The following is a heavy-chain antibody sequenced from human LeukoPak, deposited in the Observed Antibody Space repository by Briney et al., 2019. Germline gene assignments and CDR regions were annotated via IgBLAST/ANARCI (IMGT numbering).Heavy chain of an antibody. J-gene: IGHJ4*02. CDR2: IYPGDSDT. V-gene: IGHV5-51*01. D-gene: IGHD3-10*01. CDR1: GYSFTNYW. Sequence: GESLKISCKCAGYSFTNYWIGWVRQMPGKGLEWMGIIYPGDSDTRYSPSFQGQVTISADQSISTAYPQWSSLKASDTAMYYCITGGSGSFYNPFDYWGQGTLVIVSS. CDR3: ITGGSGSFYNPFDY.